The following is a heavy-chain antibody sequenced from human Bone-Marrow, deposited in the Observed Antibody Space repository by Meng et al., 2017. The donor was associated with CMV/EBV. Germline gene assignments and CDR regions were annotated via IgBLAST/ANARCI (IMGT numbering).Heavy chain of an antibody. CDR3: AKEGAGLTGNFDY. V-gene: IGHV3-21*04. D-gene: IGHD1-20*01. Sequence: GGSLRLSCAASGFTFSSYSMNWVRQAPGKGLEWVSSISSSSSYIYYADSVKGRFTISRDNAKNTLYLQMNSLRAEDTAVYYCAKEGAGLTGNFDYWGQGPLVTVSS. CDR2: ISSSSSYI. J-gene: IGHJ4*02. CDR1: GFTFSSYS.